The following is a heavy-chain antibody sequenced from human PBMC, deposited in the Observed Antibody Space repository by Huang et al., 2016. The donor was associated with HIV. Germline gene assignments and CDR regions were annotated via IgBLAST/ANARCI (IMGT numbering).Heavy chain of an antibody. D-gene: IGHD3-10*01. J-gene: IGHJ4*02. CDR3: ARLPGSITMIRGVITDPY. V-gene: IGHV4-39*01. CDR1: GGSIRSDNYY. CDR2: IYLRGST. Sequence: QLQLQESGPGLVKPSETLSLTCTVSGGSIRSDNYYWGWIRQHPGKGLEWIGGIYLRGSTSCNPSLKSRVTITVDTSKNQFSLKLRSVTAADTAVYYCARLPGSITMIRGVITDPYWGQGTLVTVSS.